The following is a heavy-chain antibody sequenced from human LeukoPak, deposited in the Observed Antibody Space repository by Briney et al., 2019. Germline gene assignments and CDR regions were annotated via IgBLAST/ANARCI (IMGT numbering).Heavy chain of an antibody. CDR2: IKQDGSEK. J-gene: IGHJ4*02. V-gene: IGHV3-7*01. CDR1: GFTFSNHW. CDR3: ARWATSYDF. Sequence: GGSLRLSCEASGFTFSNHWMGWVRQAPGKGLEWVANIKQDGSEKYYVDSVTGRFTISRDNAKSSLYLQMNSLGAEDSAVYFCARWATSYDFWGQGTLGTVSS. D-gene: IGHD3-10*01.